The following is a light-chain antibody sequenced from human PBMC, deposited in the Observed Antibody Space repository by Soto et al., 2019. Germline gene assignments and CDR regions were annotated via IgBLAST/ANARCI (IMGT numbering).Light chain of an antibody. Sequence: QAVVTQEPSLTVSPGGTVTLTCASSTGPVTTSHHTYWIQKKTGQAPRTLIYDTTQRHPWTPARFSASLLGGKAALTLSGAQPDDEADYYCFLSHKGPGVFGGGTKLTVL. CDR3: FLSHKGPGV. CDR1: TGPVTTSHH. V-gene: IGLV7-46*01. J-gene: IGLJ3*02. CDR2: DTT.